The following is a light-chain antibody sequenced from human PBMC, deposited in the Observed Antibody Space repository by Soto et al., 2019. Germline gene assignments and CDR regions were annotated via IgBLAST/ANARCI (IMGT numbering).Light chain of an antibody. V-gene: IGKV3-20*01. J-gene: IGKJ4*01. CDR2: GAS. CDR1: QSVGTY. CDR3: QQYVSTPLT. Sequence: EIVLTQSPGTLSLSPGERATLSCRASQSVGTYLAWYQQKPGQAPRLLIYGASSRATGIPDRFSGSGSGTDFTLIISRLEPEDFAVYYCQQYVSTPLTFGGGTKVDIK.